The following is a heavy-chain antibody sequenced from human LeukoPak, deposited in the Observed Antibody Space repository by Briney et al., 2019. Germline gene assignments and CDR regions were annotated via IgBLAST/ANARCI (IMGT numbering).Heavy chain of an antibody. CDR2: IYYSGST. CDR1: GGSISSYY. Sequence: SETLSLTCTVSGGSISSYYWSWIRQPSGKGLEWIGYIYYSGSTNYNPSLKSRVTISVDTSKNQFSLKLSSVTAADTAVYYCARHEAYYDILTGYSMGNFDYWGQGTLVTVSS. V-gene: IGHV4-59*08. D-gene: IGHD3-9*01. CDR3: ARHEAYYDILTGYSMGNFDY. J-gene: IGHJ4*02.